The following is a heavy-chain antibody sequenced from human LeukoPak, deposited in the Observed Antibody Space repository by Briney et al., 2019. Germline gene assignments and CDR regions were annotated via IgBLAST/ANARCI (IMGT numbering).Heavy chain of an antibody. J-gene: IGHJ3*02. D-gene: IGHD5-18*01. CDR1: GGSISSYY. V-gene: IGHV4-59*01. CDR2: IYYSGST. CDR3: ARVWLRVDAFDI. Sequence: PSETLSLTCTVSGGSISSYYWSWIRQPPGKGLEWIGYIYYSGSTNYNPSLKSRVTISVDTSKNQFSLKLSSVTAADTAVYYCARVWLRVDAFDIWGRGTMVTVSS.